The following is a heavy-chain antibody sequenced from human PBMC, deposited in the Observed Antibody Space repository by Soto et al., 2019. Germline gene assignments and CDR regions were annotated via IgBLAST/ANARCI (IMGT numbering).Heavy chain of an antibody. Sequence: SETLSLTCTVSGGSISSYYWSWIRQPPGKGLEWIGYIYYSGSTNYNPSLKSRVTISVDTSKNQFSLKLSSVTAADTAVYYCARHPLAVAGYSHWFDPWGQGTLVTVSS. J-gene: IGHJ5*02. CDR3: ARHPLAVAGYSHWFDP. V-gene: IGHV4-59*01. D-gene: IGHD6-19*01. CDR2: IYYSGST. CDR1: GGSISSYY.